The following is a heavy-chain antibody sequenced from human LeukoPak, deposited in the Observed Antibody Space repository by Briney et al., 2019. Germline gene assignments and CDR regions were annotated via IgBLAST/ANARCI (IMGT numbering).Heavy chain of an antibody. CDR3: ARAEAVAGLVDY. Sequence: KSGGSLRLSCAASGFTFSSYSMNWVRQAPGKGLEWVSSISSSSSYIYYADSVKGRFTISRDNAKNSLYLQMNSLRAEDTAVYYCARAEAVAGLVDYWGQGTLVTVSS. CDR2: ISSSSSYI. CDR1: GFTFSSYS. V-gene: IGHV3-21*04. J-gene: IGHJ4*02. D-gene: IGHD6-19*01.